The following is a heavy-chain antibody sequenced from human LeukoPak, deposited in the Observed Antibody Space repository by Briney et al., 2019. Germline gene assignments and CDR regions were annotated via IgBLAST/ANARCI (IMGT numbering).Heavy chain of an antibody. D-gene: IGHD3-3*01. Sequence: SETLSLTCAVYGGSFSGYYWSWIRQPAGKGLEWIGEINHSGSTNYNPSLKSRVTISVDTSKNQFSLKLSSVTAADTAVYYCARGSRMSRITIFGVTKGAIDYWGQGTLVTVSS. CDR2: INHSGST. J-gene: IGHJ4*02. CDR1: GGSFSGYY. V-gene: IGHV4-34*01. CDR3: ARGSRMSRITIFGVTKGAIDY.